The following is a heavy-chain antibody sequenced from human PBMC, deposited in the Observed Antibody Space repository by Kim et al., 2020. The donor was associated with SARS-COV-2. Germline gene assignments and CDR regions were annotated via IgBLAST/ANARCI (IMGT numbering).Heavy chain of an antibody. Sequence: GGSLRLSCTASGFTFGDYAMSWFRQAPGKGLEWVGFIRSKAYGGTTEYAASVKGRFTISRDDSKSIAYLQMNSLKTEDTAVYYCTREGIRGSYNYWGQGTLVTVSS. CDR1: GFTFGDYA. CDR3: TREGIRGSYNY. J-gene: IGHJ4*02. D-gene: IGHD1-26*01. V-gene: IGHV3-49*03. CDR2: IRSKAYGGTT.